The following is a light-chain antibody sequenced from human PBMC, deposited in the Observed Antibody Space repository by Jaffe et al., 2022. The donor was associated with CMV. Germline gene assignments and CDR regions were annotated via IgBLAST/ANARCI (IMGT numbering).Light chain of an antibody. Sequence: QPALTQPASVSGSPGQSITLSCSGTSSDIGSYNLVSWYQQHPGKAPKVIIYEVSKRPSGVSNRFSGSKSGITASLTISGLQAEDEADYYCCAYGGSDILLVFGGGTKLTVL. CDR3: CAYGGSDILLV. V-gene: IGLV2-23*02. J-gene: IGLJ3*02. CDR1: SSDIGSYNL. CDR2: EVS.